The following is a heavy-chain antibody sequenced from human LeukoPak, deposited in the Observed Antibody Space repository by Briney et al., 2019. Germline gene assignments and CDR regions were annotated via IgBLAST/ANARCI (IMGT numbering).Heavy chain of an antibody. CDR3: AKGLYYHFSSGFLGPREADY. CDR1: GGSISSSSYY. Sequence: SETLSLTCTVSGGSISSSSYYWGWIRQPPGKGLEWIGSIYYSGSTYYNPSLKSRVTISVDTSKNQFSLNVKSLTPADTAVYYCAKGLYYHFSSGFLGPREADYWGPGTHVTVSS. CDR2: IYYSGST. J-gene: IGHJ4*02. V-gene: IGHV4-39*07. D-gene: IGHD3-3*01.